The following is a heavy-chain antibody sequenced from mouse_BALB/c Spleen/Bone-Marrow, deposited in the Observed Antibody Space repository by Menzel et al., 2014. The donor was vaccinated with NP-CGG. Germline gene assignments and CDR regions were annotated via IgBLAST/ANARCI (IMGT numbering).Heavy chain of an antibody. J-gene: IGHJ4*01. CDR3: ARGTARAMMDY. V-gene: IGHV1S81*02. D-gene: IGHD3-2*01. CDR2: IHPSNGRT. Sequence: VKLMESGTELVKPGASVKLSCKASGYTFTSYWIHWVKQGPGQGLEWIGEIHPSNGRTNYSEKFKTKAALTVDKSSSTAHMQLSSLTSEDSAVYYCARGTARAMMDYWGQGTSATVSS. CDR1: GYTFTSYW.